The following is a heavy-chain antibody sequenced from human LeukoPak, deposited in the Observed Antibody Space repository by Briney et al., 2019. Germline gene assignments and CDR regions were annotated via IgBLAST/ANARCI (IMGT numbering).Heavy chain of an antibody. J-gene: IGHJ4*02. V-gene: IGHV1-69*05. D-gene: IGHD4/OR15-4a*01. Sequence: SVKVSCKASGGTFSSYAISWVRQAPGQGLEWMGRTIPIFGTANYAQKFQGRVTITTDESTSTAYMELSSLRSEDTAVYYCARSYGGNGDIYFDYWGQGTLVTVSS. CDR1: GGTFSSYA. CDR2: TIPIFGTA. CDR3: ARSYGGNGDIYFDY.